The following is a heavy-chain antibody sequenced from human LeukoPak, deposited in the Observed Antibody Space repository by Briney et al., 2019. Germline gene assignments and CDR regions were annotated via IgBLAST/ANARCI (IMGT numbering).Heavy chain of an antibody. CDR2: ISAYNGNT. J-gene: IGHJ4*02. Sequence: ASAKVSCKASGYTFTSYGISWVRQAPGQGLEWMGWISAYNGNTNYAQKLRGRVTMTTDTSTSTAYMELRSLRSDDTAVYYCARDHTGYCSSTSCYAPFDYWGQGTLVTVSS. CDR1: GYTFTSYG. CDR3: ARDHTGYCSSTSCYAPFDY. D-gene: IGHD2-2*01. V-gene: IGHV1-18*01.